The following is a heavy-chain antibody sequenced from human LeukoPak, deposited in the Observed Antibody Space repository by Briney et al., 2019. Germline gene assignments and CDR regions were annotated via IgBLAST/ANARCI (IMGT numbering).Heavy chain of an antibody. Sequence: PGGSLRLSCAASGFTLSSLAMHWVRQAPGKGLEWVSSSGTRSGTKYHADSVMGRFTISRDSAMNSVSLQINSLRAEDTAVYYCLLQMTYGELSDPDFRGQGTLVTVSS. CDR3: LLQMTYGELSDPDF. D-gene: IGHD3-16*02. V-gene: IGHV3-21*01. CDR1: GFTLSSLA. J-gene: IGHJ4*02. CDR2: SGTRSGTK.